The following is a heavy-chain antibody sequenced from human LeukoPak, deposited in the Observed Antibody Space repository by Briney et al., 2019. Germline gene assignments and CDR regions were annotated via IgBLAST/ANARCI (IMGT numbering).Heavy chain of an antibody. V-gene: IGHV3-23*01. CDR2: ISGSGGST. D-gene: IGHD4-17*01. CDR1: GFTFSSYA. Sequence: PGGSLRLSCAASGFTFSSYAMSWVRQAPGKGLEWVSAISGSGGSTYYADSVKGRFAISRDNSKNTLYLQMNSLRAEDTAVYYRARVRGDYVSYFDYWGQGTLVTVSS. CDR3: ARVRGDYVSYFDY. J-gene: IGHJ4*02.